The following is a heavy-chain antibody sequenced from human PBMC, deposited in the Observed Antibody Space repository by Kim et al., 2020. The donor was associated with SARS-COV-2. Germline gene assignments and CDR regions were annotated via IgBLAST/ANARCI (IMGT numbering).Heavy chain of an antibody. V-gene: IGHV5-10-1*01. CDR2: IDLSDSYT. D-gene: IGHD3-10*01. J-gene: IGHJ6*01. CDR3: TRLVLSSGSFDRLDV. CDR1: GYRFTSQW. Sequence: GESLKISCKGSGYRFTSQWITWVRQMPGKGLEWLGRIDLSDSYTDYSPSFQGHVTIAGDNAITTAYLQWTSLKASDTGTYYCTRLVLSSGSFDRLDVCGQ.